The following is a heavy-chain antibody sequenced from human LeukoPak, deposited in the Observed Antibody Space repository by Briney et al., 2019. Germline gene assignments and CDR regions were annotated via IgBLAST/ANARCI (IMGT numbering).Heavy chain of an antibody. CDR1: GFTFSNYA. Sequence: GGSLRLSCAASGFTFSNYAMTWVRQGPGKGLEWVSTVSNSGGTTFYADSVKGRFTISRDNSKNTLYLQMNSLRAEDTAVYYCARSPKSDAFDIWGQGTMVTVSS. CDR3: ARSPKSDAFDI. V-gene: IGHV3-23*01. CDR2: VSNSGGTT. J-gene: IGHJ3*02.